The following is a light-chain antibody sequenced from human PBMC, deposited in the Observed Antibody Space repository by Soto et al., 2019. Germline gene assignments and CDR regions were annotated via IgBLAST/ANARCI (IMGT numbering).Light chain of an antibody. CDR2: KAS. J-gene: IGKJ4*01. V-gene: IGKV1-5*03. Sequence: DIQMTQSPSALFAPEGTRVTIPGLASQTISSWLAWFQQRPGRAPKFLIYKASSLKNGVPLRFSGRGSGTDFTLTISSLEPEDFAVYYCQQRSNWPLTFGGGTKVDIK. CDR3: QQRSNWPLT. CDR1: QTISSW.